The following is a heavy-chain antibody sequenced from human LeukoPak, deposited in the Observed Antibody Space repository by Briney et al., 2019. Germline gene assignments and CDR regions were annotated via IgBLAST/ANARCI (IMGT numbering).Heavy chain of an antibody. Sequence: GGSLRLSCAASGFTFSSSAMSWVRQAPGKGLEWVSVIYSGGSTYYADSVKGRFTISRDNSKNTLYLQMNSLRAEDTAVYYCARDGGSYYGDYYYYGMDVWGQGTTVTVSS. CDR2: IYSGGST. CDR3: ARDGGSYYGDYYYYGMDV. D-gene: IGHD1-26*01. CDR1: GFTFSSSA. J-gene: IGHJ6*02. V-gene: IGHV3-53*01.